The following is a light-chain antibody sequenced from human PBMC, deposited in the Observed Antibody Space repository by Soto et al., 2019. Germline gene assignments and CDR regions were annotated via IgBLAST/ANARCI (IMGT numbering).Light chain of an antibody. CDR1: STDVGTYNH. CDR2: DVS. CDR3: FSYAGRTKFLL. J-gene: IGLJ2*01. V-gene: IGLV2-8*01. Sequence: QSALTQPPSASGSPGQSITISCTGTSTDVGTYNHVSWYQQHPGKVPKLIIYDVSGRPSGVPDRFSGSKSGNTASLTVSRLRFEDEADYYCFSYAGRTKFLLFGGGTKLTVL.